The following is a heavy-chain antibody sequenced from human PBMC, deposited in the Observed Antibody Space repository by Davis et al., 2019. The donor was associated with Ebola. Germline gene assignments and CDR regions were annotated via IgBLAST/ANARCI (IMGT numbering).Heavy chain of an antibody. D-gene: IGHD6-19*01. V-gene: IGHV1-18*04. CDR3: ARAKAGTRYYFDY. J-gene: IGHJ4*02. CDR2: ISAYNGNT. Sequence: ASVKVSCKASGYTFTGYYMHWVRQAPGQGLEWMGWISAYNGNTNYAQKLQGRVTMTTDTSTSTAYMELRSLRSDDTAVYYCARAKAGTRYYFDYWGQGTLVTVSS. CDR1: GYTFTGYY.